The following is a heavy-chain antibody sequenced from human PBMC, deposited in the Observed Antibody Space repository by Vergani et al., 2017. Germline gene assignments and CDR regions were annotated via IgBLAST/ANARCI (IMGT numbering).Heavy chain of an antibody. J-gene: IGHJ3*02. D-gene: IGHD2-2*01. V-gene: IGHV4-59*01. CDR3: ARLGYCSSTSCPGDAFDI. CDR2: IYYSGST. CDR1: GGSISSYY. Sequence: QVQLQESGPGLVKPSETLSLTCTVSGGSISSYYWSWIRQPPGKGLEWIGYIYYSGSTNYNPSLKSRVTISVDTSKNQFSLELSSVTAADTAVYYCARLGYCSSTSCPGDAFDIWGQGTMVTVSS.